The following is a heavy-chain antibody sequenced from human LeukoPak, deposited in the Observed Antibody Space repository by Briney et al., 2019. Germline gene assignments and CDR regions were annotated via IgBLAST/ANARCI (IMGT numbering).Heavy chain of an antibody. J-gene: IGHJ4*01. V-gene: IGHV3-30*03. CDR3: VIAAADTAY. D-gene: IGHD6-13*01. CDR1: GFTFSSYG. CDR2: ISYDGSNK. Sequence: GGSLRLSCAASGFTFSSYGMHWVRQAPGKGLEWVAVISYDGSNKYYADSVKGRFTISRDNSKNTLYLQMNSLRVEDTSIYYCVIAAADTAYWGQGALVTVSS.